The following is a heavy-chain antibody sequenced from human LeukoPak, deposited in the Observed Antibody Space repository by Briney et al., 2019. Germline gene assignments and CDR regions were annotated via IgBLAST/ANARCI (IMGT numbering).Heavy chain of an antibody. Sequence: GGSLRLSCAASGFTFSSYSMNWVRQAPGKGLEWVSSISSSSSYIYYADSVKGRFTISRDNAKNSLYLQMNSLRAEDTAVYYCARDRRGYCSGGSCNWYYYYYMDVWGKGTTVTVSS. CDR2: ISSSSSYI. D-gene: IGHD2-15*01. CDR3: ARDRRGYCSGGSCNWYYYYYMDV. CDR1: GFTFSSYS. J-gene: IGHJ6*03. V-gene: IGHV3-21*01.